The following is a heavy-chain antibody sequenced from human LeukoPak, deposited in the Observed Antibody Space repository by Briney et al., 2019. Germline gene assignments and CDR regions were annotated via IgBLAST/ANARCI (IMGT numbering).Heavy chain of an antibody. CDR2: IWYDGSIK. CDR3: AREYGGWTPDY. Sequence: GGSLRLSCAASEFTFRSSGMHWVRQAPGKGLEWVAVIWYDGSIKYYADSVKGRFTISRDNSKNTLYLQVSSLIAEDTGVYYCAREYGGWTPDYWGQGALVSVSS. V-gene: IGHV3-33*01. J-gene: IGHJ4*02. CDR1: EFTFRSSG. D-gene: IGHD5-12*01.